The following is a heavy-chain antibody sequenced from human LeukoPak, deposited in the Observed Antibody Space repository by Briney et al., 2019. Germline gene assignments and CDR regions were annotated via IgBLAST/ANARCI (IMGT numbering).Heavy chain of an antibody. CDR3: ARGMIAAAGTGFDY. V-gene: IGHV4-59*01. CDR1: GGSISSYY. CDR2: IYYSGST. D-gene: IGHD6-13*01. Sequence: SETLSLTCTVSGGSISSYYWSWIRQPPGKGLEWIGYIYYSGSTNYNPSLKSRVTISVDTSKNQFSLKLSSVTAADTAVYYCARGMIAAAGTGFDYWGQGTLVTVSS. J-gene: IGHJ4*02.